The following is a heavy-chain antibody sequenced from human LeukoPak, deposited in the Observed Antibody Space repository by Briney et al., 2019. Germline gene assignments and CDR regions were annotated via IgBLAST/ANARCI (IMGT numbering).Heavy chain of an antibody. CDR1: GFTFSSYA. Sequence: GGSLRLSCAASGFTFSSYAMHWARQAPGKGLEWVAVISYDGSNKYYADSVKGRFTISRDNSKNTLYLQMNSLRAEDTAVYYCARDLPIVYWGQGTLVTVSS. D-gene: IGHD1-26*01. CDR2: ISYDGSNK. V-gene: IGHV3-30-3*01. CDR3: ARDLPIVY. J-gene: IGHJ4*02.